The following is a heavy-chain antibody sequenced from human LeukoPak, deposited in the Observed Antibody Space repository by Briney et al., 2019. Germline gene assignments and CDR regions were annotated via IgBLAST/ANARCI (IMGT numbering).Heavy chain of an antibody. CDR2: INHSGST. D-gene: IGHD5-12*01. J-gene: IGHJ4*02. V-gene: IGHV4-34*01. CDR1: GGSFSGYY. CDR3: ARGGMIVATIHFDY. Sequence: PSETRSLTCAVYGGSFSGYYWSWIRQPPGKGLEWIGEINHSGSTNYNPSLKSRVTISVDTSKNQFSLKLSSVTAADTAVYYCARGGMIVATIHFDYWGQGTLVTVSS.